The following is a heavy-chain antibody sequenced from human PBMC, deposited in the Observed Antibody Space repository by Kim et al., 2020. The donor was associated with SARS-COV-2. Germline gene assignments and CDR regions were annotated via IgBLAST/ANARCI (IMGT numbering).Heavy chain of an antibody. D-gene: IGHD6-19*01. Sequence: EQKFPGRVTMTRDTSTSTVYMELSSLRSEDTAVYYCARDQVAVAGRWFDPWGQGTLVTVSS. J-gene: IGHJ5*02. CDR3: ARDQVAVAGRWFDP. V-gene: IGHV1-46*01.